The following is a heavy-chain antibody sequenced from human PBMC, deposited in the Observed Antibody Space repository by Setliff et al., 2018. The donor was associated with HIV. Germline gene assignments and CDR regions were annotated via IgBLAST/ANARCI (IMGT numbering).Heavy chain of an antibody. V-gene: IGHV4-34*01. D-gene: IGHD1-26*01. J-gene: IGHJ4*02. CDR2: INHSGAT. CDR1: GGSFSGYY. CDR3: AIGGFRTTSASCFRIFDY. Sequence: SETLSLTCAVYGGSFSGYYWSWIRQSPGKGLEWIGEINHSGATNYNPSLWGRAAISIDKSKNQFSLELTSMTAVDTAVYFCAIGGFRTTSASCFRIFDYWGQGTRVTVSS.